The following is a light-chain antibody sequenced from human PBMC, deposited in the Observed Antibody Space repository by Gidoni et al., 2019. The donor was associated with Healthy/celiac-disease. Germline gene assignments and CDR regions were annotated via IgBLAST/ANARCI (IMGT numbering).Light chain of an antibody. CDR2: SNS. Sequence: QSVLTQPPSVSGAPAQRVTISSTGSSANIGAGYDVPVYQQLPGTAPKLLLHSNSNRPSGVPDRFSGSKSGTSASLAITGLQAEDEADYYCQSYDSSLSCSRVFGGGTKLTVL. CDR1: SANIGAGYD. J-gene: IGLJ3*02. CDR3: QSYDSSLSCSRV. V-gene: IGLV1-40*01.